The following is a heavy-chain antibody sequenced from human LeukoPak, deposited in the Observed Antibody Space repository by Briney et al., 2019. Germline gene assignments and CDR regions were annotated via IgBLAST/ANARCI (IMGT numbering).Heavy chain of an antibody. CDR2: IYYSGRT. J-gene: IGHJ5*02. CDR1: GDSIRGYY. CDR3: ARGSQGFDP. V-gene: IGHV4-59*12. Sequence: SETLSLTCTVSGDSIRGYYWSWFRQPPGKGLEFIGFIYYSGRTAYNPSLGSRVTISVDTSKNQFSLKLSSVTAADTAVYYCARGSQGFDPWGQGTLVTVSS.